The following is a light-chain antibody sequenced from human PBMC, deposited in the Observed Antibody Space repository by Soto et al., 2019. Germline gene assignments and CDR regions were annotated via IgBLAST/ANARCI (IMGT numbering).Light chain of an antibody. CDR3: QQRSSTPWT. V-gene: IGKV1-39*01. CDR2: ATF. CDR1: QSVGNY. Sequence: DIQMTQSPSSLSASVGDRVTITCRASQSVGNYLNWYQQKPGKAPKLLIFATFTLHSGVPSRFSGDESGTDFTLTISSLQPEDFATYYCQQRSSTPWTFGQGTKVELK. J-gene: IGKJ1*01.